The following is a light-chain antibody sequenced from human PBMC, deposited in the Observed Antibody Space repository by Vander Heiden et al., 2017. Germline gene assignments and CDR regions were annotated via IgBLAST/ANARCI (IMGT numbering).Light chain of an antibody. CDR1: HSLRSSDENTY. Sequence: DVVMTQSPLSLLVTLGQAASISCRSSHSLRSSDENTYLMWFHQRPGRSPRRLIYQVSDRDSGVPDRISGSGSGTDFTLKITNVEADDVGIYYCVQGTYWPWTFGQGTKVEI. V-gene: IGKV2-30*01. CDR2: QVS. CDR3: VQGTYWPWT. J-gene: IGKJ1*01.